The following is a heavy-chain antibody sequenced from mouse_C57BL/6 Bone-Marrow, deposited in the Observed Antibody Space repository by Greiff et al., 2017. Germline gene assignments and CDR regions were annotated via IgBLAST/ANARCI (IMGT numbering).Heavy chain of an antibody. D-gene: IGHD1-1*01. CDR3: ARRAYYYGSSSYYFDY. Sequence: QVQLKQPGAELVKPGASVKLSCKASGYTFTSYWMHWVKQRPGQGLEWIGMIHPNSGSTNYNEKLKSKATLTVDTSSSTAYMQLSSLTSEDSAVYYCARRAYYYGSSSYYFDYWGQGTTLTVSS. J-gene: IGHJ2*01. CDR1: GYTFTSYW. V-gene: IGHV1-64*01. CDR2: IHPNSGST.